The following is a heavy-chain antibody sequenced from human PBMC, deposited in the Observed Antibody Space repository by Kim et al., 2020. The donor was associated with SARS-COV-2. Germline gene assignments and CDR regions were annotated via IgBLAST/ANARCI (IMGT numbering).Heavy chain of an antibody. D-gene: IGHD3-10*01. CDR2: IYYSGST. J-gene: IGHJ4*02. CDR3: ARAFVVRGPQFDY. CDR1: GGSISSSSYY. V-gene: IGHV4-39*01. Sequence: SETLSLTCTVSGGSISSSSYYWGWIRQPPGKGLEWIGSIYYSGSTYYNPSLKSRVTISVDTSKNQFSLKLSSVTAADTVVYYCARAFVVRGPQFDYWGQGTLVTVSS.